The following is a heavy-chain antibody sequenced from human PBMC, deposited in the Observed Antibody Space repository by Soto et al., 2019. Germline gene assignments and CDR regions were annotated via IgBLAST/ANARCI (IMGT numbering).Heavy chain of an antibody. D-gene: IGHD4-17*01. J-gene: IGHJ4*02. CDR3: ARDLAYIREF. CDR1: GYSFTAYG. Sequence: QVQLGQSGAEVKKPGASVKVSCKASGYSFTAYGISWVRQAPGQGLEWMGWISTAHSDIGYAQKFQGRVTMTTDTSTSTAYMELRSLRSDDTAVYYCARDLAYIREFWGQGTLVTVSS. CDR2: ISTAHSDI. V-gene: IGHV1-18*01.